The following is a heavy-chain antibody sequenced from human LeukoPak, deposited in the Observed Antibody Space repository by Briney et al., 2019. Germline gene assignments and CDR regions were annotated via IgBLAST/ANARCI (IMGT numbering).Heavy chain of an antibody. V-gene: IGHV1-69*05. CDR2: IIPIFGTA. Sequence: ASVKVSCKASGGTFSSYAISWVRQAPGQGLEWMGGIIPIFGTANYAQKFRGRVTITTDESTSTAYMELSSLRSEDTAVYYCARRGSGYDFWSAWGQGTLVTVSS. D-gene: IGHD3-3*01. CDR1: GGTFSSYA. J-gene: IGHJ5*02. CDR3: ARRGSGYDFWSA.